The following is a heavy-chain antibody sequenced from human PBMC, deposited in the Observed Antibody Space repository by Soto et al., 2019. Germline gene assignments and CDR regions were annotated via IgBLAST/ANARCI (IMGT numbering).Heavy chain of an antibody. CDR1: GFTVSSNY. V-gene: IGHV3-53*01. CDR2: IYSGGST. Sequence: EVQLVESGGGLIQPGGSLRLSCAASGFTVSSNYMSWVRQAPGKGLEWVSVIYSGGSTYYADSVKGRFTISRDNSKNTLYPQLNSLRAEDTAVYYCARNYDSTAGGAFDIWGQGTMVTVPS. D-gene: IGHD3-22*01. J-gene: IGHJ3*02. CDR3: ARNYDSTAGGAFDI.